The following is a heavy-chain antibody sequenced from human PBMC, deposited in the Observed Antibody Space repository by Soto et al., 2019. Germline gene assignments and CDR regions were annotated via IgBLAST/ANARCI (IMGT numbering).Heavy chain of an antibody. V-gene: IGHV3-7*03. CDR1: GFTFSNYW. CDR2: IKQDGGDQ. Sequence: GWSLRLSCAASGFTFSNYWMSWVRQAPGKGLEWVANIKQDGGDQYYVDSVKGRFSISRDNAKNSLYLQMNSLRAEDTAVYYCARDEAIDYRGQQTLVTVSS. J-gene: IGHJ4*02. CDR3: ARDEAIDY.